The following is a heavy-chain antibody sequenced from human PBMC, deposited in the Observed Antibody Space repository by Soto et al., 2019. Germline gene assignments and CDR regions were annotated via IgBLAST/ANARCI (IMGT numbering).Heavy chain of an antibody. CDR2: ITINGNT. CDR1: GAYISDFS. CDR3: ARQTEENSTSEAH. V-gene: IGHV4-4*07. Sequence: PSETLSVTCRVSGAYISDFSWSWIRQPAGKGLEWIGRITINGNTQKNPSFKSRVTMSIDTSRNHFSLNLQSATAADTALYYCARQTEENSTSEAHWGPGTLVTVSS. D-gene: IGHD2-21*02. J-gene: IGHJ1*01.